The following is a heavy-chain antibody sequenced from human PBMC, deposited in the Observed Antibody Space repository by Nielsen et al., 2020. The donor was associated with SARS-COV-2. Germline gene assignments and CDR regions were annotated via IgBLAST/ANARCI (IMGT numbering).Heavy chain of an antibody. CDR3: ARETYYHDSSGYYYFDY. D-gene: IGHD3-22*01. CDR1: GGSISSYY. V-gene: IGHV4-59*08. J-gene: IGHJ4*02. Sequence: GSLRLSCTVSGGSISSYYWSWIRQPPGKGLEWIGYIYYSGSTNYNPSLKSRVTISVDTSKNQFSLKLSSVTAADTAVYYCARETYYHDSSGYYYFDYWGQGTLVTVSS. CDR2: IYYSGST.